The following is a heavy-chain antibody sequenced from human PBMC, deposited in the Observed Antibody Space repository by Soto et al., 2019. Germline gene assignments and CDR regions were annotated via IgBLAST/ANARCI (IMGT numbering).Heavy chain of an antibody. D-gene: IGHD1-1*01. Sequence: QVQLQQWGAGLLKPSETLSLTCAVYGGFVSSGSYYWSWIRQPPGKGLEWIGEMSHSGGTNFNPSLNSRVTISVDTSKNQFSLKMSSVTAADTALYYCARVERGTATTVVDAFDIWGPGTMVTVSS. V-gene: IGHV4-34*01. CDR2: MSHSGGT. J-gene: IGHJ3*02. CDR3: ARVERGTATTVVDAFDI. CDR1: GGFVSSGSYY.